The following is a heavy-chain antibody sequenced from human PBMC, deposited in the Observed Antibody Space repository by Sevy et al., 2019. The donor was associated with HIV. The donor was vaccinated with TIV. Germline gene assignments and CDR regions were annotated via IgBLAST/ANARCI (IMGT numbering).Heavy chain of an antibody. CDR2: IYYRGAT. CDR1: GGSMSDYY. Sequence: SETLSLTCTVSGGSMSDYYWSWIRQPPGKGLEWMGYIYYRGATNYNPSLKSRVTISVDTSKNQFSLKLSSVTAADTVVYYCARESGSSSWYGAFDIWGQGTMVTVSS. CDR3: ARESGSSSWYGAFDI. D-gene: IGHD6-13*01. V-gene: IGHV4-59*01. J-gene: IGHJ3*02.